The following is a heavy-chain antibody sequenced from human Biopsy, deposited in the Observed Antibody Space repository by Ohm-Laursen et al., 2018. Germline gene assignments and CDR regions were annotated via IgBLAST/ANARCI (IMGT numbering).Heavy chain of an antibody. V-gene: IGHV3-33*01. CDR3: ARDRREHYQFDH. D-gene: IGHD1-26*01. J-gene: IGHJ4*02. CDR2: IWYDGSDQ. CDR1: GFIFKSYG. Sequence: RSLRLSCAAPGFIFKSYGMHWVRQAPGKGLEWVALIWYDGSDQYYADSVKGRFTISRDNSKNTVYLQMNSLRTEDTAVYYCARDRREHYQFDHWGQGTRVTVSS.